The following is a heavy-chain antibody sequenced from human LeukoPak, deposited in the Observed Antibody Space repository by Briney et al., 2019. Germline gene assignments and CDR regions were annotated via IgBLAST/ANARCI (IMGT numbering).Heavy chain of an antibody. Sequence: GGSLRLSCAASGFTFDNSWIHWVRQGPGRGLVWVSRISPDGITTNYADSVKGRLTISRDNAMNTLYLQMNSLRAEDTAVYYCATAGNYRFDNWGQGTLVTVSS. J-gene: IGHJ4*02. CDR3: ATAGNYRFDN. V-gene: IGHV3-74*01. CDR2: ISPDGITT. D-gene: IGHD1-7*01. CDR1: GFTFDNSW.